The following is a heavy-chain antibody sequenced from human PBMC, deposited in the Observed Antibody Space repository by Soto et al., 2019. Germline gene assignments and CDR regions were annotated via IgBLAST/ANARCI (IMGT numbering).Heavy chain of an antibody. J-gene: IGHJ6*02. Sequence: SVKVSCKASGGTFSSYAISWVRQAPRQGLEWMGGIIPIFGTANYAQKFQGRVTITADESTSTAYMELSSLRSEDTAVYYCARDNTMVRGVPGSEYYYYGMDVWGQGTTVTVSS. CDR2: IIPIFGTA. V-gene: IGHV1-69*13. D-gene: IGHD3-10*01. CDR1: GGTFSSYA. CDR3: ARDNTMVRGVPGSEYYYYGMDV.